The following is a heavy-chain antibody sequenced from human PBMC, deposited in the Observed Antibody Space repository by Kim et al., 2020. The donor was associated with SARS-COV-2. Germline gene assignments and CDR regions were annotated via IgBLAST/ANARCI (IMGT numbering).Heavy chain of an antibody. V-gene: IGHV3-23*01. J-gene: IGHJ4*02. CDR3: GREVGSSGWYTIDY. Sequence: ADSVRGRVTISRDNYKNTLYLEMNSLRAEDTAMYYCGREVGSSGWYTIDYWGQGTLVTVSS. D-gene: IGHD6-13*01.